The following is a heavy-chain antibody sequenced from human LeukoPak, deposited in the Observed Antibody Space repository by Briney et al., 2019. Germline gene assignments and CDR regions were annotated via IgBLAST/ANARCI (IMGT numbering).Heavy chain of an antibody. V-gene: IGHV4-59*01. CDR3: ARRGAAAGTYDY. CDR2: IYYSGST. CDR1: GGSISSYY. Sequence: SETLSLTCTVSGGSISSYYWSWIRQPPGKGLEWIGYIYYSGSTNYNPSLKSRVTISVDTSKNQFSLKPSSVTAADTAVYYCARRGAAAGTYDYWGQGTLVTVSS. J-gene: IGHJ4*02. D-gene: IGHD6-13*01.